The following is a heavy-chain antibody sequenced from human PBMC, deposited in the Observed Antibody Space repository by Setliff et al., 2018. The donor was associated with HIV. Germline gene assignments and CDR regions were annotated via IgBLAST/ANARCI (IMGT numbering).Heavy chain of an antibody. Sequence: PSETLSLTCAVSGYSISSGYYWGWIRQPPGKGLEWIGSIYHSGSTYYNPSLKSRVTISVDTSKNQFSLKVTSVTAADTATYCARGRDSVLTPFDYWGQGTLVTVSS. CDR2: IYHSGST. V-gene: IGHV4-38-2*01. D-gene: IGHD3-10*01. J-gene: IGHJ4*02. CDR1: GYSISSGYY. CDR3: RGRDSVLTPFDY.